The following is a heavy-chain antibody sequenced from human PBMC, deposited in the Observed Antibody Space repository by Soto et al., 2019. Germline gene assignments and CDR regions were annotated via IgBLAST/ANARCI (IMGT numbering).Heavy chain of an antibody. CDR1: GYRFTSFW. J-gene: IGHJ6*02. V-gene: IGHV5-51*01. Sequence: PGESLKVSCQGSGYRFTSFWIAWVRQMPGKGLEWLGLIYPSDSDVRYSPSFQGQVTISADKSISTAYLQWSSLKASDTAMYYCARPTGYSGLYGMDVWGQGTTVTVSS. D-gene: IGHD2-21*01. CDR2: IYPSDSDV. CDR3: ARPTGYSGLYGMDV.